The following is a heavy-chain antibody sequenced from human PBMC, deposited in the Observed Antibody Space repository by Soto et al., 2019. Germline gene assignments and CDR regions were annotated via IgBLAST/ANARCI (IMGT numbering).Heavy chain of an antibody. CDR2: TSADNGDT. CDR3: ARDESGTCTTSSCYYFDY. CDR1: GYTFTRYG. J-gene: IGHJ4*02. Sequence: QVQLVQSGAEVKEPGASVKVSCKASGYTFTRYGFSWVRQAPGQGLEWMAWTSADNGDTNFAPKLQGRVTLTTDTSTGTAYMELRSLRSDDTAVYYCARDESGTCTTSSCYYFDYWGQGTLVTVSS. D-gene: IGHD2-2*01. V-gene: IGHV1-18*04.